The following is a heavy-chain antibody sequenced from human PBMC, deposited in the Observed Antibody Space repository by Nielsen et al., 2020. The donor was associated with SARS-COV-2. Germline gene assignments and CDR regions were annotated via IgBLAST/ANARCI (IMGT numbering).Heavy chain of an antibody. D-gene: IGHD2-15*01. CDR1: KFTFSSYA. V-gene: IGHV3-30*18. J-gene: IGHJ4*02. CDR2: ISYDARNK. CDR3: AKDLSLATDWPGY. Sequence: GESLKISCTASKFTFSSYAMSWVRQAPGKGLEWVAFISYDARNKYYVGSVKGRFTISRDNSMVYLQMDSLRAEDTAVYYCAKDLSLATDWPGYWGQGTLVTVSS.